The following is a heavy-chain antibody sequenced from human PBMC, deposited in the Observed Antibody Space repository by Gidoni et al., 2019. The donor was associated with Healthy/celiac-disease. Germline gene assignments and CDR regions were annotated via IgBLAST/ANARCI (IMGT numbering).Heavy chain of an antibody. J-gene: IGHJ4*02. D-gene: IGHD2-15*01. CDR3: ARDLLYYFDY. CDR1: GFTFSSYA. Sequence: QVQLVESGGGVVQPGRSLRLSCAASGFTFSSYAMHWVRQAPGKGLEWVAVISYDGSNKYYADSVKGRFTISRDNSKNTLYLQMNSRRAEDTAVYYCARDLLYYFDYWGQGTLVTVSS. CDR2: ISYDGSNK. V-gene: IGHV3-30*04.